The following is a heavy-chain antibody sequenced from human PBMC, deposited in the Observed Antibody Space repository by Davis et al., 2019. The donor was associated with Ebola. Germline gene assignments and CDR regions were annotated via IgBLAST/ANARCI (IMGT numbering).Heavy chain of an antibody. V-gene: IGHV1-3*01. CDR3: ASGGLYSSSSGGGDY. CDR1: GYTFTSYA. CDR2: INAGNGNT. Sequence: ASVKVSCKASGYTFTSYAMHWVRQAPGQRLEWMGWINAGNGNTKYSQKFQGRVTITADESTSTAYMELSSLSSEDTAVYYCASGGLYSSSSGGGDYWGQGTLVTVSS. D-gene: IGHD6-6*01. J-gene: IGHJ4*02.